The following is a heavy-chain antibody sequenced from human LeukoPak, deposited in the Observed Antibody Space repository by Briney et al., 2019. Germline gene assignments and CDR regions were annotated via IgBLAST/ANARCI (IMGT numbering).Heavy chain of an antibody. CDR3: ARRKQRGAFDI. CDR1: GFTVSSNY. CDR2: IYSGGST. J-gene: IGHJ3*02. Sequence: PGGSLRLSCAASGFTVSSNYMSWVRQAPGKGLEWVSVIYSGGSTYYADSVKGRFTISRGNSKNTLYLQMNSLRAEDTAVYYCARRKQRGAFDIWGQGTMVTVSS. V-gene: IGHV3-66*02. D-gene: IGHD6-25*01.